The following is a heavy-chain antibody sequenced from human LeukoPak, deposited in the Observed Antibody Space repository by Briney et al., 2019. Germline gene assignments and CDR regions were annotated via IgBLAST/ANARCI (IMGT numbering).Heavy chain of an antibody. CDR2: SYHSGST. CDR3: ATPIAAAGMPDDAFDI. V-gene: IGHV4-38-2*02. D-gene: IGHD6-13*01. CDR1: GYSISSGYY. Sequence: SETLSLTCTVSGYSISSGYYWGWIRQPPGKGLEWIGSSYHSGSTYYNPSLKSRVTISVDTSKNQFSLKLSSVTAADTAVYYCATPIAAAGMPDDAFDIWGQGTMVTVSS. J-gene: IGHJ3*02.